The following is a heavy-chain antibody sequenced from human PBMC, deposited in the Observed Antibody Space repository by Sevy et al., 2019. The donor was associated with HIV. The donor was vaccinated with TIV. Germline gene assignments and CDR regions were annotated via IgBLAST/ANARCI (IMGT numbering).Heavy chain of an antibody. V-gene: IGHV3-23*01. J-gene: IGHJ6*02. Sequence: GGSLRLSCAASGFTFSSYAMSRVRQAPGKGLEWVSAISGSGGSTYYADSVKGRFTISRDNSKNTLYLQMNSLRAEDTAVYYCAKVKYDFWSGSGGQNGMDVWGQGTTVTVSS. CDR2: ISGSGGST. CDR1: GFTFSSYA. CDR3: AKVKYDFWSGSGGQNGMDV. D-gene: IGHD3-3*01.